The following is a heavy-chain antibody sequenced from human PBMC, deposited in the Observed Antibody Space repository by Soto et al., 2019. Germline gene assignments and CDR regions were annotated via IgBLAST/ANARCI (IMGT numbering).Heavy chain of an antibody. D-gene: IGHD5-18*01. CDR3: AREVLELAAMGNHYYLMAV. J-gene: IGHJ6*03. Sequence: SENLSLTCIVYGDSISSPTFYWGWIRQPPGKGLEWIGSVYYNGRAHYNPSLRSRVTISVDTSENHFSLSLSSVTAADTAVYYCAREVLELAAMGNHYYLMAVWGKGTTVTVSS. CDR1: GDSISSPTFY. CDR2: VYYNGRA. V-gene: IGHV4-39*02.